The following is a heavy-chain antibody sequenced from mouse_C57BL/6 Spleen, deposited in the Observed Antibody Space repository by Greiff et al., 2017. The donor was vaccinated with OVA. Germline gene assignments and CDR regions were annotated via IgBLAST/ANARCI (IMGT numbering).Heavy chain of an antibody. D-gene: IGHD1-1*01. CDR1: GYTFTSYW. CDR3: ARSTAVVATNAMDY. CDR2: INPSNGGT. Sequence: QVQLQQSGTELVKPGASVKLSCKASGYTFTSYWLHWVKQRPGQGLEWIGNINPSNGGTSYNEKFKSKATLTVDKSSSTAYMQLRSLTSEDSAVYYCARSTAVVATNAMDYWGQGTSVTVSS. J-gene: IGHJ4*01. V-gene: IGHV1-53*01.